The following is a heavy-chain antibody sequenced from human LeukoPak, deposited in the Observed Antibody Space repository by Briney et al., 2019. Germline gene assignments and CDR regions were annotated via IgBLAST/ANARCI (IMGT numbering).Heavy chain of an antibody. V-gene: IGHV3-23*01. CDR2: ISGSGGST. CDR3: AKMSGYDYYYAMDV. D-gene: IGHD5-12*01. CDR1: GYTFNTCG. J-gene: IGHJ6*02. Sequence: PGGSLSLSCAASGYTFNTCGMGWVRQAPGKGLEWVSAISGSGGSTYYADSVKGRFTISRDNSKNTLYLQMNSLGAEDTAVYYCAKMSGYDYYYAMDVWGQGTTVTVSS.